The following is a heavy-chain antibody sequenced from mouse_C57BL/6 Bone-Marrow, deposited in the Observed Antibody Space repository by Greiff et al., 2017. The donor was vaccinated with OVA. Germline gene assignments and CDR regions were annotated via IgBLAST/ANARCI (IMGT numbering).Heavy chain of an antibody. V-gene: IGHV1-81*01. CDR1: GYTFTSYG. J-gene: IGHJ1*03. D-gene: IGHD1-1*01. CDR2: IYPRSGNT. CDR3: ARPYYGSSYWYFDV. Sequence: QVQLQQSGAELARPGASVKLSCKASGYTFTSYGISWVKQRTGQGLEWMGEIYPRSGNTYYNEKFKGKATLTADKSSSTAYMELRSLTSEDSAVYFCARPYYGSSYWYFDVWGTGTTVTVSS.